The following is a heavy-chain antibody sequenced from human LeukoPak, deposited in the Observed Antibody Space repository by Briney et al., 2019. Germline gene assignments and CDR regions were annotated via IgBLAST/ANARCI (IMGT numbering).Heavy chain of an antibody. Sequence: GGSLRLSCAASGFTFSNYAMNWVRQAPGKGLEWVSVVIGSSGSTDYADSVKGRFTISRDISKNTLYLQMNRLRAEHTAIYFCAKGAYDYIEIGYFDHWGQGTPVPVPS. CDR2: VIGSSGST. D-gene: IGHD5-12*01. J-gene: IGHJ4*02. V-gene: IGHV3-23*01. CDR3: AKGAYDYIEIGYFDH. CDR1: GFTFSNYA.